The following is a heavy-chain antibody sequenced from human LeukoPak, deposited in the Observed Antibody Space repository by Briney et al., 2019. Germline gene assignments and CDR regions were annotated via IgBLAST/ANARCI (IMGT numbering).Heavy chain of an antibody. CDR3: ARDYCSGGSCSVFDY. V-gene: IGHV1-24*01. Sequence: ASVKVSCKVSGYTLTELSMHWVRQAPGKGLEWMGGFDPEDGETIYAQKFQGRVTMTEDTSTDTAYMELSSLRSEDTAVYYCARDYCSGGSCSVFDYWGQGTLVTVSS. CDR2: FDPEDGET. CDR1: GYTLTELS. J-gene: IGHJ4*02. D-gene: IGHD2-15*01.